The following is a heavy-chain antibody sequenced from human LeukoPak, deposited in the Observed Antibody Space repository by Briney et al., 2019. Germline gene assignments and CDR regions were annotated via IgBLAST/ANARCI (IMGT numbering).Heavy chain of an antibody. CDR1: GFTFSSYG. CDR2: ISYDGSNK. D-gene: IGHD3-3*01. CDR3: AKGSIFGVVNDY. Sequence: PGRSLRLSCAASGFTFSSYGMHWVRQAPGKGLEWVAVISYDGSNKYYADSVKGRFTISRDSSKNTLYLQMNSLRAEDTAVYYCAKGSIFGVVNDYWGQGTLVTVSS. V-gene: IGHV3-30*18. J-gene: IGHJ4*02.